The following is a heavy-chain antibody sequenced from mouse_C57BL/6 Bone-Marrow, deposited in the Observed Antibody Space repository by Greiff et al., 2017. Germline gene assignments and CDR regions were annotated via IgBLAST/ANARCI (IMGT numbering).Heavy chain of an antibody. J-gene: IGHJ3*01. D-gene: IGHD3-3*01. V-gene: IGHV1-81*01. Sequence: QVQLQQSGAELARPGASVKLSCKASGYTFTSYGISWVKQRTGQGLEWIGEIYPRSGNTYYNEKFKGKATLTADKSSSTAYLELRSLTSEDAAVDFGARQGPAWFAYWGQGTLVTVSA. CDR2: IYPRSGNT. CDR1: GYTFTSYG. CDR3: ARQGPAWFAY.